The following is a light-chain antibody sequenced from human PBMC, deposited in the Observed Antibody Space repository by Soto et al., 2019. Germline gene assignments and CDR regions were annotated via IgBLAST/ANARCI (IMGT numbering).Light chain of an antibody. V-gene: IGKV1-39*01. J-gene: IGKJ4*01. CDR3: QQAFSAPLT. Sequence: DIQMTQSPTSLSAPVGDSVTITCRASQNSKKFLNWYQQKPGTAPKLLIYTASSVQAGFPSRFSGSGSGTDFMLTISNLQPEEFATYSCQQAFSAPLTFGGGTRVEI. CDR2: TAS. CDR1: QNSKKF.